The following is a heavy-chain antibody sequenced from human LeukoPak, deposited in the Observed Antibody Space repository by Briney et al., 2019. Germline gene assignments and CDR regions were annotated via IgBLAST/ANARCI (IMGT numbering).Heavy chain of an antibody. CDR2: IYSSVST. CDR1: GGSISSNAYY. V-gene: IGHV4-39*01. J-gene: IGHJ4*02. CDR3: AYSGSYGHLGY. D-gene: IGHD1-26*01. Sequence: PLETLSLTRTVSGGSISSNAYYWAWIRQPPGKGLEWIGSIYSSVSTYYNPSLKSRVTISVDTSKNQFSLRLSSVTAADTALYYCAYSGSYGHLGYWGQGIPVTVSS.